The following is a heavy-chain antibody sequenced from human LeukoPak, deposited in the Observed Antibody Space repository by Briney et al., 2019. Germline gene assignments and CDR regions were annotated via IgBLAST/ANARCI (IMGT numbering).Heavy chain of an antibody. CDR3: GYTNNFYH. V-gene: IGHV3-7*01. J-gene: IGHJ4*02. Sequence: GGSLRLSCVASGLTFSGQWLNWVGQAPGQGLEWVANIKHDGREKYYVDSVKGRFTTSRDDGQNSLSLHMNTVRAEDTAVYYCGYTNNFYHWGQGALVVVSA. CDR2: IKHDGREK. CDR1: GLTFSGQW. D-gene: IGHD3-16*02.